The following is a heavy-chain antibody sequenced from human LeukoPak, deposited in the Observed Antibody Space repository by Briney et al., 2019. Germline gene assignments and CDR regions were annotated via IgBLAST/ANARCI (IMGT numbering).Heavy chain of an antibody. V-gene: IGHV1-2*02. Sequence: ASVRVSCKASGYTFTGYYMHWVRQAPGQGLEWMGWINPNSGGTNYAQKFQGRVTMTRDTSISTAYMALSRLRSDDTAVYYCARKLCSGGSCYSGNWFDPWGQGTLVTVSS. CDR3: ARKLCSGGSCYSGNWFDP. J-gene: IGHJ5*02. D-gene: IGHD2-15*01. CDR2: INPNSGGT. CDR1: GYTFTGYY.